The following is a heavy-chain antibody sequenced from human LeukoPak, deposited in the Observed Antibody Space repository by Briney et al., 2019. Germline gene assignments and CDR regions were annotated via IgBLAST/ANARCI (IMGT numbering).Heavy chain of an antibody. CDR1: GFTFSSYW. J-gene: IGHJ4*02. Sequence: PGGSLRLSCAASGFTFSSYWMSWVRQAPGKGLEWVANIKQDGSEKYYVDSVKGRFTISRDNAKNSLYLQMNSLKAGDTAVYYCARGGWFGELLRPFDYWGQGSLVTVSS. D-gene: IGHD3-10*01. CDR2: IKQDGSEK. V-gene: IGHV3-7*01. CDR3: ARGGWFGELLRPFDY.